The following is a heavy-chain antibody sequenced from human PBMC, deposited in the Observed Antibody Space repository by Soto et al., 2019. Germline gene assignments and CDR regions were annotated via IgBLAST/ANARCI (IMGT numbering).Heavy chain of an antibody. CDR2: IYHSRST. CDR3: AGRGYSGYAGQMSLI. J-gene: IGHJ4*02. V-gene: IGHV4-4*02. D-gene: IGHD5-12*01. CDR1: GGSISSSNW. Sequence: QVQLQESGPGLVKPSGTLSLTCAVSGGSISSSNWWSWVRQPPGKGLEWIGEIYHSRSTNYNPSLKSRVTIYVDKSKTQFSLKLSSVLAADTAVYYCAGRGYSGYAGQMSLIWGQGTLVAVSS.